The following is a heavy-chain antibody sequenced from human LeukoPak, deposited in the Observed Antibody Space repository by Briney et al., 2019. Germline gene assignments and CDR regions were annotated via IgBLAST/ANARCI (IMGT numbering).Heavy chain of an antibody. CDR2: FDPEDGET. V-gene: IGHV1-24*01. J-gene: IGHJ4*02. Sequence: ASVKVSCKASGYTLTELSMHWVRQAPGKGLEWMGGFDPEDGETIYAQKFQGRVTMTEDTSTDTAYMELSSLRSEDTAVYYCATDPYYYDSSGSTAGDYWGQGTLVTVSS. CDR1: GYTLTELS. D-gene: IGHD3-22*01. CDR3: ATDPYYYDSSGSTAGDY.